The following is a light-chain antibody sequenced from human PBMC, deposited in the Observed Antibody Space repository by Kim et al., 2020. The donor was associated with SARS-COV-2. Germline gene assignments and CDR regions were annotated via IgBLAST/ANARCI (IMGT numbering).Light chain of an antibody. Sequence: SYELTQPPSVSVSPGQTASITCSGDKLGDKYACWYQQKPGQSPVLVIYQDSKRPSGIPERFSGSNSGNTATLTISGTQAMDEADYYCQAWDSSREVFGG. CDR3: QAWDSSREV. V-gene: IGLV3-1*01. CDR1: KLGDKY. CDR2: QDS. J-gene: IGLJ3*02.